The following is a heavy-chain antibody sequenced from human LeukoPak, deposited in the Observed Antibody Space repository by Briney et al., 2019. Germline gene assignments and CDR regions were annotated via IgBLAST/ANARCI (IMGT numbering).Heavy chain of an antibody. CDR1: GFTFSSYG. CDR3: AKDITRTGEGGGAFDI. Sequence: GGSLRLSCAASGFTFSSYGMHWVRQAPGKGLEWVAFIRYDGSNKYYADSVKGRFTISRDNSKNTLYLQMNSLRAEDMALYYCAKDITRTGEGGGAFDIWGQGTMVTVSS. J-gene: IGHJ3*02. V-gene: IGHV3-30*02. CDR2: IRYDGSNK. D-gene: IGHD7-27*01.